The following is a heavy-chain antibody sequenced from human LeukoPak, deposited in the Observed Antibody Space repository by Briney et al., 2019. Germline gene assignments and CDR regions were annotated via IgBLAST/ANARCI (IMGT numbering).Heavy chain of an antibody. CDR1: GFTFEGHG. J-gene: IGHJ3*02. Sequence: GGSLRLSCAASGFTFEGHGMSWVRQVPGKGLEWVSSINWNGRSTTYADSVRGRFIISRDDAKNSQFPQMNSPRVEDTALYYCAREGRYTHDAFDIWGPGTVVTVS. V-gene: IGHV3-20*04. CDR2: INWNGRST. D-gene: IGHD5-24*01. CDR3: AREGRYTHDAFDI.